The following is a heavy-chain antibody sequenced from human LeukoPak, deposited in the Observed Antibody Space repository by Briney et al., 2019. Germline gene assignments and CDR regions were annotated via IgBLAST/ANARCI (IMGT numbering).Heavy chain of an antibody. Sequence: PGRSLRLSCAASGFTFSSYAMHWVRQAPGKGLEWVAVISYDGSNKYYADSVKGRFTISRDNSKNTLYLQMNSPRAEDTAVYYCARGSGSYFVSSEEDFDYWGQGTLVTVSS. CDR1: GFTFSSYA. CDR3: ARGSGSYFVSSEEDFDY. V-gene: IGHV3-30*04. CDR2: ISYDGSNK. J-gene: IGHJ4*02. D-gene: IGHD3-10*01.